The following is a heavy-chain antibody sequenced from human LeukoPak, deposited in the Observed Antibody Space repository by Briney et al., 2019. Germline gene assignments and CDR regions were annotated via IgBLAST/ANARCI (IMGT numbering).Heavy chain of an antibody. CDR3: AREVYDFWSGYPYYYYYYGMDV. CDR1: GFTFRSYE. J-gene: IGHJ6*02. Sequence: PGGSLRLSCAASGFTFRSYEMNWVRQAPGKGLEWVSYISSNGSTIYYADSVKGRFTISRDNAKNTLYLQMNSLRAEDTAVYYCAREVYDFWSGYPYYYYYYGMDVWGQGTTVTVSS. D-gene: IGHD3-3*01. V-gene: IGHV3-48*03. CDR2: ISSNGSTI.